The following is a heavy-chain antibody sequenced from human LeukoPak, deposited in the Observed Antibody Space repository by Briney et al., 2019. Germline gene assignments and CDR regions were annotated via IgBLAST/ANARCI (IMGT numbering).Heavy chain of an antibody. Sequence: GGSLRLSCAASGFTFSSYSMNWVRQAPGKGLEWVSYISSSSSTIYYADSVKGRFTISRDNAKNSLYLQMNSLRAEDTAVYYCARSPPLWNGDAFDIWGQGTMVTVSS. CDR1: GFTFSSYS. CDR2: ISSSSSTI. CDR3: ARSPPLWNGDAFDI. V-gene: IGHV3-48*01. J-gene: IGHJ3*02. D-gene: IGHD1-1*01.